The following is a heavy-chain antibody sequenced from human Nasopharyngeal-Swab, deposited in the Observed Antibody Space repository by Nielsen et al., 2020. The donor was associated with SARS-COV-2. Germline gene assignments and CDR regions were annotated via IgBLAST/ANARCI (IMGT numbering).Heavy chain of an antibody. V-gene: IGHV3-15*01. CDR3: TIGENYYGSGSQRDY. CDR2: IKSKTDGGTT. Sequence: GGSLRLSCAASGFTFSNAWMSWVRQAPGKGLEWVGRIKSKTDGGTTDYAAPVKGRFTISRDDSKNTLYLQMNSLKTEDTAVYYCTIGENYYGSGSQRDYWGQGTLVTVSS. CDR1: GFTFSNAW. J-gene: IGHJ4*02. D-gene: IGHD3-10*01.